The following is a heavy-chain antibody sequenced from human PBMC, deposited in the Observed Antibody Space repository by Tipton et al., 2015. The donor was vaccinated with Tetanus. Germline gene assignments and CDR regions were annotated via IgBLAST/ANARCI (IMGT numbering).Heavy chain of an antibody. CDR3: TRDKPLVSIMHTADF. CDR2: ISDSGTAGDSTT. J-gene: IGHJ4*02. CDR1: GFIFTNYA. Sequence: FLRLSCAASGFIFTNYAISWIRQAPGKRLEWVSAISDSGTAGDSTTYYADSVKGRFTISRDNAQNSLSLQLDRLRAEDTAIYYCTRDKPLVSIMHTADFWGQGTPVTVSS. V-gene: IGHV3-23*01. D-gene: IGHD3-16*01.